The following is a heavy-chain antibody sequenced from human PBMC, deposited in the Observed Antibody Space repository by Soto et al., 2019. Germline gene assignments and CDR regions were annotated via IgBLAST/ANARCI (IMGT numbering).Heavy chain of an antibody. D-gene: IGHD3-22*01. CDR1: GFSFNIFA. J-gene: IGHJ4*02. V-gene: IGHV3-23*01. Sequence: EVKLLESGGRLVQPGGSLRLSCAASGFSFNIFAMNWVRQATGQGLEWVSGISGGGGSTYYADSGKGRFTISSDNSNNTLYLQMTSLRAEDPAVYYCAKDHTSYASSAKFDSWGQGTLVTVSS. CDR3: AKDHTSYASSAKFDS. CDR2: ISGGGGST.